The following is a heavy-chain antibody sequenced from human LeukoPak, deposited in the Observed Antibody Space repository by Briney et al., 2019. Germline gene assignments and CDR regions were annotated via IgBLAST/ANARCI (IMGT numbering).Heavy chain of an antibody. Sequence: NRGESLKISCKGSGYSFTSYWIGWVRQMPGKGLEWMGIIYPGDSDTRYSPSFQGQVTISAVKSISTAYLQWSSLKASDTAMYYCARRHCSSTSCYFDIWGQGTMVTVSS. CDR2: IYPGDSDT. D-gene: IGHD2-2*01. J-gene: IGHJ3*02. CDR1: GYSFTSYW. CDR3: ARRHCSSTSCYFDI. V-gene: IGHV5-51*01.